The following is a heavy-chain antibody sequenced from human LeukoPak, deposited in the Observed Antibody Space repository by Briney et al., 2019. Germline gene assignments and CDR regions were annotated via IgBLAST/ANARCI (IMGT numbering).Heavy chain of an antibody. D-gene: IGHD6-6*01. CDR1: GGSISSYY. CDR3: ARGGAYSSSYYYYMDV. Sequence: SETLSLTCTVSGGSISSYYWSWIRQPAGKGLEWIGRIYTSGSTNYNPSLTSRVTISVDKSKNQFSLKLSSVTAADTAVYYCARGGAYSSSYYYYMDVWGKGTTVTVSS. V-gene: IGHV4-4*07. J-gene: IGHJ6*03. CDR2: IYTSGST.